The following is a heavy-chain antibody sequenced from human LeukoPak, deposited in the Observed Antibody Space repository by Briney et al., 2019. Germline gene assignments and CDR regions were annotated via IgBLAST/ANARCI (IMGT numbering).Heavy chain of an antibody. D-gene: IGHD2-15*01. CDR2: ITSSSAYV. J-gene: IGHJ4*02. V-gene: IGHV3-21*01. CDR1: GFTFSSYS. Sequence: GGSLRLSCAASGFTFSSYSMNWVRQAPGKGLEWVSSITSSSAYVFYADSVKGRFTISRDNAQNSLYLQMSSLRAEDTAVYYCARRPYCSGSSCNRVLDYWGQGTLVTVSS. CDR3: ARRPYCSGSSCNRVLDY.